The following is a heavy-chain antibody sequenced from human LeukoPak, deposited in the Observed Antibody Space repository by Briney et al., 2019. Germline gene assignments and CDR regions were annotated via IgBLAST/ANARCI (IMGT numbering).Heavy chain of an antibody. J-gene: IGHJ5*02. CDR1: GYTFTIYG. CDR3: ARDEVGGRVATIIVQDWFDP. Sequence: ASVTVSFKASGYTFTIYGISWVRQAPGQGLEWMGWSSGYNGNTKYAQKLQGRVTMTTDTSTSTAYMELRSLRSDDTAVYYCARDEVGGRVATIIVQDWFDPWGQGTLVTVSS. CDR2: SSGYNGNT. D-gene: IGHD5-12*01. V-gene: IGHV1-18*04.